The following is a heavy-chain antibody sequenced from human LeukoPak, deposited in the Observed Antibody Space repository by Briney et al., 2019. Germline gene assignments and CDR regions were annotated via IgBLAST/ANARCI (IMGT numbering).Heavy chain of an antibody. CDR3: ARDFKTILGVVDY. Sequence: GGSLRLSCAASGFTFSSYSMNWVRQAPGKGLEWVSSISSSSSYIYYADSVKGRFTISRDNAKNSLYLQMNSLRAEDTAVYYCARDFKTILGVVDYWGQGTLVTVSS. D-gene: IGHD3-3*01. V-gene: IGHV3-21*01. J-gene: IGHJ4*02. CDR1: GFTFSSYS. CDR2: ISSSSSYI.